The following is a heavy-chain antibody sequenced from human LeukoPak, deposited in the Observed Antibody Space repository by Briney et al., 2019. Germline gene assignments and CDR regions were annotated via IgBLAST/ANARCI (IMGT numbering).Heavy chain of an antibody. CDR3: GRDALVGYFSYYYMDV. CDR1: GFSISSHY. J-gene: IGHJ6*03. V-gene: IGHV4-59*11. D-gene: IGHD2-15*01. CDR2: ISNSGST. Sequence: SETLSLTCTVSGFSISSHYWTWIRQSPGKGLEWIGDISNSGSTNYNPSLKIRVTISIDTSKNQFSLKLSSVTAADTAVYYCGRDALVGYFSYYYMDVWGKGTTVTVSS.